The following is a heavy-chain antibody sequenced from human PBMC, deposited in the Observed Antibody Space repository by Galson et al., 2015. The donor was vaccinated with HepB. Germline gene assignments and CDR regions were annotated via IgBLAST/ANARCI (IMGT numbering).Heavy chain of an antibody. Sequence: SVKVSCKASGYTFTSYGISWVRQAPGQGPEWMGWISAYNGNTNYAQKVQGRVTMTTDTSTSTAHMELRSLRSDDTAVYYCARDVCDILGYCSKPPDYWGQGTLVTVSS. D-gene: IGHD2-2*03. CDR2: ISAYNGNT. J-gene: IGHJ4*02. CDR1: GYTFTSYG. V-gene: IGHV1-18*01. CDR3: ARDVCDILGYCSKPPDY.